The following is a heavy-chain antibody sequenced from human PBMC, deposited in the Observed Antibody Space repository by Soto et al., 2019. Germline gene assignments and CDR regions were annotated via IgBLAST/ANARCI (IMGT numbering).Heavy chain of an antibody. CDR2: ISYDGSNK. V-gene: IGHV3-30*03. J-gene: IGHJ4*02. Sequence: GGPLRLSCAASGFTFSSYGMHWVRQAPGKGLEWVAVISYDGSNKYYADSVKGRFTISRDNAKNSLYLQMNSLRAEDTAVYYCARDWNSNYWGQGTLVTVCS. CDR1: GFTFSSYG. D-gene: IGHD1-7*01. CDR3: ARDWNSNY.